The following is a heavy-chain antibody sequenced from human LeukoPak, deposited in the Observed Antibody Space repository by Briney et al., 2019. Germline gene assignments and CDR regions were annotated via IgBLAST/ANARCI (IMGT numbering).Heavy chain of an antibody. J-gene: IGHJ4*02. CDR2: INPNSGGT. CDR1: GYSFTGYY. V-gene: IGHV1-2*02. Sequence: ASVKVSCKASGYSFTGYYMHWVRQAPGQGLEWMGWINPNSGGTNYAQKFQSRVTMTRDTSISTVYMELSSLRSDDAAVYFCATEGGPGLDFWGQGILVTVSS. CDR3: ATEGGPGLDF. D-gene: IGHD1-14*01.